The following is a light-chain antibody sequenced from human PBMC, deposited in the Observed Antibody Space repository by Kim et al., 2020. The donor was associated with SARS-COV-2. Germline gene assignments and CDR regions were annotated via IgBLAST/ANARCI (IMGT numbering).Light chain of an antibody. J-gene: IGLJ2*01. V-gene: IGLV3-19*01. CDR2: GKN. CDR3: NSRDSNDNVV. Sequence: SSELTQDPAVSVDLGQTVRITCQGDSLRSYYATWYQQKPGQAPILVIYGKNNRPSGIPDRFSGSSSGNTSTLTNTGTQAGDEADYYCNSRDSNDNVVFGGGTQLTVL. CDR1: SLRSYY.